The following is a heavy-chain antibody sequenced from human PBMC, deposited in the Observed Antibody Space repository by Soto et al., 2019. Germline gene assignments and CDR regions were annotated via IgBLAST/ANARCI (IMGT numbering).Heavy chain of an antibody. V-gene: IGHV3-21*01. CDR3: ARDYYDSSGYYPRFDY. CDR2: ITGSGAGS. D-gene: IGHD3-22*01. CDR1: GFTFSSYA. Sequence: GGSLRLSCAASGFTFSSYAMNWVRQAPGKGLEWVSGITGSGAGSYYSDSVKGRFTISRDNAKNSLYLQMNSLRAEDTAVYYCARDYYDSSGYYPRFDYWGQGTLVTVSS. J-gene: IGHJ4*02.